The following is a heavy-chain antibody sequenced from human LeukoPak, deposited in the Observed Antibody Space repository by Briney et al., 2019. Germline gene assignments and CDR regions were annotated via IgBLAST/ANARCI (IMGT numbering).Heavy chain of an antibody. CDR1: GGSISSGGYY. CDR3: ARDGPLGYSYGV. V-gene: IGHV4-31*03. J-gene: IGHJ4*02. Sequence: KPSQTLSLTCTVSGGSISSGGYYWSWIRQHPGKGLEWIGYIYYSGSTYYNPSLKSRVTISLDTSKNQFSLKLSSVTAADTAVYYCARDGPLGYSYGVWGQGTLVTVSS. CDR2: IYYSGST. D-gene: IGHD5-18*01.